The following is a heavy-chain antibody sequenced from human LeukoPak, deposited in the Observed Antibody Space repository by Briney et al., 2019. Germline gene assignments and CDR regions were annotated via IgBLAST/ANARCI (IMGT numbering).Heavy chain of an antibody. J-gene: IGHJ6*03. Sequence: GGSLRLSCAASGFTFSSYSMNWVRQAPGKGLEWVSSINSDSSHIYYTDSMKGRFTISRDNAKNSLYLEMDSLRAEDTAVYYCARGQEYCSSSSCSLNYMDVWGTGTTVTVSS. D-gene: IGHD2-2*01. CDR3: ARGQEYCSSSSCSLNYMDV. V-gene: IGHV3-21*01. CDR2: INSDSSHI. CDR1: GFTFSSYS.